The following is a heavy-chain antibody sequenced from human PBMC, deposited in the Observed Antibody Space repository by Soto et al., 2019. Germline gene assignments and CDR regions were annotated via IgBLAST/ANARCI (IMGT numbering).Heavy chain of an antibody. CDR2: MNPDSENT. V-gene: IGHV1-8*01. Sequence: QVHLVQSGAEVKQPGASVRVSCKASGYTFTNYDITWVRQATGQGLEWMGWMNPDSENTGSPQKFQGRVTMTVNTSINTAYMELTSMRSDDTSVYYCTRAQFEFGSYFGLDVWGQGTKVTVSS. CDR3: TRAQFEFGSYFGLDV. D-gene: IGHD3-10*01. CDR1: GYTFTNYD. J-gene: IGHJ6*02.